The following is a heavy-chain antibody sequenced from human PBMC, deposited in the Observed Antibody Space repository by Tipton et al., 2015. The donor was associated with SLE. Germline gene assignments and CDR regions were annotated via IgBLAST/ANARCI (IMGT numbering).Heavy chain of an antibody. CDR1: GFTFSSYA. J-gene: IGHJ3*02. Sequence: SLRLSCAASGFTFSSYAMSWVRQAPGKGLEWVANIKQDGSEKYYVDSVKGRFTISRDNAKNSLYLQMNSLRAEDTAVYYCARELRRAFDIWGQGTMVTVSS. D-gene: IGHD2-15*01. CDR2: IKQDGSEK. V-gene: IGHV3-7*03. CDR3: ARELRRAFDI.